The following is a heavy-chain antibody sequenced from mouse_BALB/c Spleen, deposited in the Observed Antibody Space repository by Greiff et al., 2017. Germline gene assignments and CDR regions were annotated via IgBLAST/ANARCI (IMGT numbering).Heavy chain of an antibody. J-gene: IGHJ4*01. CDR2: ISDGGSYT. Sequence: EVKVVESGGGLVKPGGSLKLSCAASGFTFSDYYMYWVRQTPEKRLEWVATISDGGSYTYYPDSVKGRFTISRDNAKNNLYLQMSSLKSEDTAMYYCARALTEDYAMDYWGQGTSVTVSS. CDR1: GFTFSDYY. CDR3: ARALTEDYAMDY. V-gene: IGHV5-4*02. D-gene: IGHD4-1*01.